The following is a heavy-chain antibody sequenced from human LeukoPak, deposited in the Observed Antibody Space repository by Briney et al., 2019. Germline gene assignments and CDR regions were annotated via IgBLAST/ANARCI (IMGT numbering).Heavy chain of an antibody. J-gene: IGHJ4*02. CDR2: ISGSGGST. V-gene: IGHV3-23*01. Sequence: PGGSLRLSCAASGFTFSSYAMSWVRQAPGKGLEWVSAISGSGGSTYYADSVKGRFTISRDNSKNTLYLQMNSLRAEDTAVYYCAKGPQKQYQLLLGPFDYWGQGTLVTVSS. CDR3: AKGPQKQYQLLLGPFDY. D-gene: IGHD2-2*01. CDR1: GFTFSSYA.